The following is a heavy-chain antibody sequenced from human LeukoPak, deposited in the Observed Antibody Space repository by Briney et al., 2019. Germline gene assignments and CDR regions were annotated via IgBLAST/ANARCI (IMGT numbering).Heavy chain of an antibody. CDR1: GFTFSSCA. V-gene: IGHV3-23*01. Sequence: GGSLRLSCAASGFTFSSCAMSWVRQAPGKGLEWVSAISGSGSSTFYADSVKGRFTISRDNSKNTLYLQMNSLRAEDTAVYYCAELGITMIGGVWGKGTTVTISS. D-gene: IGHD3-10*02. CDR3: AELGITMIGGV. CDR2: ISGSGSST. J-gene: IGHJ6*04.